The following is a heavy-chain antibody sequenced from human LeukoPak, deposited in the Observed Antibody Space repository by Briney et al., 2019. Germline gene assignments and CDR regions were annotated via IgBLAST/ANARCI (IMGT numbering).Heavy chain of an antibody. J-gene: IGHJ4*02. CDR1: GYTFTGYY. Sequence: ASVKVSCKASGYTFTGYYMHWVRQAPGQGLEWMGWISPYNGNTNYAQKFQGRVTLTTDTSTSTAYMELRSLRSDDTAVYYCARGPHERSGYPDDWGQGTLVIVPS. CDR3: ARGPHERSGYPDD. CDR2: ISPYNGNT. D-gene: IGHD3-22*01. V-gene: IGHV1-18*04.